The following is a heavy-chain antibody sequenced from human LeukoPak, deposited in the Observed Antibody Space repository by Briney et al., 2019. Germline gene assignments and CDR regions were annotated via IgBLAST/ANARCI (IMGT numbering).Heavy chain of an antibody. CDR1: GYTLTELS. J-gene: IGHJ5*02. Sequence: ASVKVSCEVSGYTLTELSMHWVRQAPGKGLEWMGGFDPEDGETIYAQKFQGRVTMTEDTSTDTAYMELSSLRSEDTAVYYCATVVRLLTGSGWFDPWGQGTLVTVSS. CDR2: FDPEDGET. CDR3: ATVVRLLTGSGWFDP. D-gene: IGHD3-9*01. V-gene: IGHV1-24*01.